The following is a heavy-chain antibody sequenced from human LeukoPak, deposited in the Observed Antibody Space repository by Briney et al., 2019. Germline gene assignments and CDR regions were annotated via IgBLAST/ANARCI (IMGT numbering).Heavy chain of an antibody. CDR2: INAGNGNT. J-gene: IGHJ6*03. CDR1: GYTFTSYA. CDR3: ARDGQYGSGSSKYYYYYYMDV. Sequence: ASVKVSCKASGYTFTSYAMHWVRQAPGQRLEWMGWINAGNGNTKYSQEFQGRVTITRDTSASTAYMELSSLRSEDMAVYYCARDGQYGSGSSKYYYYYYMDVWGKGTTVTVSS. D-gene: IGHD3-10*01. V-gene: IGHV1-3*03.